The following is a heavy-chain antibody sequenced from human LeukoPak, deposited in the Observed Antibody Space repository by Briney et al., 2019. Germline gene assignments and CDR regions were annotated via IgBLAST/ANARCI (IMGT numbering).Heavy chain of an antibody. J-gene: IGHJ3*02. CDR1: GYSISSGYY. Sequence: PSETLSLTCNVSGYSISSGYYWGWIRQPPGKGLEWIGSIHHSGSTNYNPSLKSRVTISVDTSKNQFSLKLSSVTAADTAVYYCARACRRRSQLAARFHAFDIWGQGTMVTVSS. D-gene: IGHD6-13*01. V-gene: IGHV4-38-2*02. CDR2: IHHSGST. CDR3: ARACRRRSQLAARFHAFDI.